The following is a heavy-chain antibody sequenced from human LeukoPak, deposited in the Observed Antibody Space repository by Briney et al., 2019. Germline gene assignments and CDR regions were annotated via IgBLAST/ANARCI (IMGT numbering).Heavy chain of an antibody. CDR2: ISAYNGNT. V-gene: IGHV1-18*01. Sequence: ASVKVSCKASGYTFTSYGISWVRQAPGQGLEWMGWISAYNGNTNYAQKFQARVTMTTDTSTNTAFMELRSLRSDDTAVYYCVLDIVAGYNWFDPWGQGTLVTVSS. J-gene: IGHJ5*02. CDR1: GYTFTSYG. D-gene: IGHD5-12*01. CDR3: VLDIVAGYNWFDP.